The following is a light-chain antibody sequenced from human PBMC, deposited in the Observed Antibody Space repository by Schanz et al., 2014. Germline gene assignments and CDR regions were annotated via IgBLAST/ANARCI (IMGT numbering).Light chain of an antibody. J-gene: IGLJ3*02. CDR3: SSYAGTNNFGV. CDR1: SSDVGVYNY. V-gene: IGLV2-14*03. Sequence: QSSLTQPASVSGSPGQSITISCTGTSSDVGVYNYVSWYQQLPGKAPKLMIYDASNRPSGVPDRFSGSKSGSTASLTISGLRAEDEADYYCSSYAGTNNFGVFGGGTKLTVL. CDR2: DAS.